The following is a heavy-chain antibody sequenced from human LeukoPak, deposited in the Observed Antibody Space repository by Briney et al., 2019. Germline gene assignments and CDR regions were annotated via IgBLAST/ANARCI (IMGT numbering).Heavy chain of an antibody. CDR2: INHSGST. D-gene: IGHD3-22*01. CDR1: GGSFSGYY. Sequence: SETLSLTCAVYGGSFSGYYWSWIRQPPGKGLEWIGEINHSGSTNYNPSLKSRVTISVDTSKNQFSLKLSSVTAADTAVYYCALRGDYDSSGYYGTAFDIWGQGTMVTVSS. J-gene: IGHJ3*02. V-gene: IGHV4-34*01. CDR3: ALRGDYDSSGYYGTAFDI.